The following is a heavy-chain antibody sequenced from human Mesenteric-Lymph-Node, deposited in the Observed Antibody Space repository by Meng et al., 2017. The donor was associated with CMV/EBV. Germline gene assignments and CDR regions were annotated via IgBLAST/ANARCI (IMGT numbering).Heavy chain of an antibody. CDR2: IYWNDGK. CDR3: ARDASLPTTPWSGYYLDYNWFDP. CDR1: VD. D-gene: IGHD3-3*01. V-gene: IGHV2-5*01. J-gene: IGHJ5*02. Sequence: VDVGWLRQHPGKALEWLAVIYWNDGKRYRPSLKSRLTITKDTSKNQVVLTMTNMDPVDTAVYYCARDASLPTTPWSGYYLDYNWFDPWGQGTLVTVSS.